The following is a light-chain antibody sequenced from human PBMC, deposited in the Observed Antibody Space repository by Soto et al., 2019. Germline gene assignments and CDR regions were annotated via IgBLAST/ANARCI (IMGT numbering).Light chain of an antibody. J-gene: IGKJ5*01. CDR3: PQRRTWPPVIT. CDR2: DAS. CDR1: QSFSSY. V-gene: IGKV3-11*01. Sequence: EIVLTQSPATLSLSPGERATLSCRASQSFSSYLAWYQQKPGQAPRLLIYDASKRATGIPARFSGRGSGTDFTLTLSSLEPADFAVYYCPQRRTWPPVITFGQGTRLEIK.